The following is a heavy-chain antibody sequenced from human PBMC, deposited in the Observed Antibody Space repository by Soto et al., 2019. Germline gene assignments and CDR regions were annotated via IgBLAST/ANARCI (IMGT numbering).Heavy chain of an antibody. D-gene: IGHD6-13*01. CDR3: ARERQQLAGPFDS. J-gene: IGHJ4*02. CDR1: GFTISKYW. Sequence: VGSLRLSCAASGFTISKYWMSWVRQAPGKGLEWVANIKQDGSERYSVDSVKGRFTISRDNAKNSLYLQMSSLRAEDTALYYCARERQQLAGPFDSWGQGTLVTVSS. CDR2: IKQDGSER. V-gene: IGHV3-7*01.